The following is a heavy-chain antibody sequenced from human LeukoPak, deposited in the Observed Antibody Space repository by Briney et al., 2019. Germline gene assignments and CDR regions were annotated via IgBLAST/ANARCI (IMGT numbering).Heavy chain of an antibody. D-gene: IGHD4-17*01. CDR3: VRGSYGAYDY. CDR1: GFTFSSYS. Sequence: GGSLRLSCAASGFTFSSYSMNWVRQAPGKGLERVSSISSSSSYIYYADAVHGRFTVSRDNAKYSLYLQMNSLRAEDTAVYYCVRGSYGAYDYWGQGSLVTVSS. CDR2: ISSSSSYI. J-gene: IGHJ4*02. V-gene: IGHV3-21*01.